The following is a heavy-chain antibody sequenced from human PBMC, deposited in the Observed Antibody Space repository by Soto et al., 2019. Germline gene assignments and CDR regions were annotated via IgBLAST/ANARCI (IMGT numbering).Heavy chain of an antibody. CDR3: AKNCGGDCYTDFDF. D-gene: IGHD2-21*02. J-gene: IGHJ4*02. CDR2: IGGSGGST. Sequence: EVQLLESGGGFVQPGGSLRLSCAASGFTFSSYAMSWVRQTPGMGLEWVSAIGGSGGSTYYADSVKGRFTISRDNSKNTLYLQMNSLRAEDTAVYYCAKNCGGDCYTDFDFWGPGTLVTFSS. CDR1: GFTFSSYA. V-gene: IGHV3-23*01.